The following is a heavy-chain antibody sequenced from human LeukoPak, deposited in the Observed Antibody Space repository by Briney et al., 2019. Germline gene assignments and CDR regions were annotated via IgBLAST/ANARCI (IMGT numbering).Heavy chain of an antibody. Sequence: ASVKVSCTGSGYTFIDYHMHWVRQAPGQGLEWMGWINPNSGGTIYAQKFQGRVTMTRDTSINTAYMELSRLTSDDAAMYYCARVSCSGGTCYDLGWFDSWGQGTLVTVSS. V-gene: IGHV1-2*02. J-gene: IGHJ5*01. CDR1: GYTFIDYH. CDR3: ARVSCSGGTCYDLGWFDS. D-gene: IGHD2-15*01. CDR2: INPNSGGT.